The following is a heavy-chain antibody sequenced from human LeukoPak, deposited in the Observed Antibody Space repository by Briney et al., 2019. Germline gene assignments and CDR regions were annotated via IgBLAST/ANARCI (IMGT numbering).Heavy chain of an antibody. Sequence: GGSLRLSCAASGFTVSSDYMSWVRQAPGKGLEWVSVIYSGDTTYYADSVKGRFTISRDNSKNTLFLQMNSLRAEDTAVYYCARSVAKVGHYYYYGMDVWGQGTTVTVSS. V-gene: IGHV3-53*01. CDR2: IYSGDTT. CDR1: GFTVSSDY. D-gene: IGHD5/OR15-5a*01. J-gene: IGHJ6*02. CDR3: ARSVAKVGHYYYYGMDV.